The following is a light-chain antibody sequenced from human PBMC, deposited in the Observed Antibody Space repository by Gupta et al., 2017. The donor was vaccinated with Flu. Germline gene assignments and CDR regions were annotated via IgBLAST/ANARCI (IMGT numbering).Light chain of an antibody. Sequence: EIVLTQSPGTLSLSPGERATLSCRASQSVGSSYLAWYQQKPGQAPRLLIYGASSRATGIPDRFSGSGSGTDFTLTISRLEPEDFAVYYCQQYGDSPPTFGGGTKVEIE. CDR3: QQYGDSPPT. CDR1: QSVGSSY. J-gene: IGKJ4*01. CDR2: GAS. V-gene: IGKV3-20*01.